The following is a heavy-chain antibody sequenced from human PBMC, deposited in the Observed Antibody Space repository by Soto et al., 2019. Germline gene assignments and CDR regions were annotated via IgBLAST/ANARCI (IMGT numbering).Heavy chain of an antibody. CDR2: ISGSGGST. J-gene: IGHJ4*02. Sequence: GGSLRLSCAASGFTFSSYAMSWVRQAPGKGLEWVSAISGSGGSTYYADSVKGRFTISRDNSKNTLYLQMNSLRAEDTAVYYCAITHSSGWYYFDYWGQGTLVTVSS. V-gene: IGHV3-23*01. D-gene: IGHD6-19*01. CDR1: GFTFSSYA. CDR3: AITHSSGWYYFDY.